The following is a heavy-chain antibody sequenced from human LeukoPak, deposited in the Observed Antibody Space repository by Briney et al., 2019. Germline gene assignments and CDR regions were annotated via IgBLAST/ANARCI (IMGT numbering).Heavy chain of an antibody. CDR3: GHLGVGDGDFYYYYMDV. CDR2: VYWDDDK. CDR1: GFSLSTTGVG. Sequence: SGPTLVNPTQTLTLTCTFSGFSLSTTGVGVGLIRQPPGKALEWLARVYWDDDKRYSPSLKSRLTVTKDTSKNQVVLIMTNMDPVDTATYYYGHLGVGDGDFYYYYMDVWGTGTTVTVSS. D-gene: IGHD3-3*01. V-gene: IGHV2-5*02. J-gene: IGHJ6*03.